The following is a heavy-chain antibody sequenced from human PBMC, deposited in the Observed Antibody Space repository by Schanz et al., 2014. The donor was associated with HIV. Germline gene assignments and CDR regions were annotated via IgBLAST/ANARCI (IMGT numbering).Heavy chain of an antibody. Sequence: DVQLVESGGGLIQPGESLRLSCVASGFTFGTKWMYWVRQGPGKGLAWVSYITPDGSVTYADSVKGRFTISRDNSKNTLYLQMNSLRAEDTAVYYCVRSGRWGSAPNPWWFDPWGQGTLVTVSS. CDR1: GFTFGTKW. CDR3: VRSGRWGSAPNPWWFDP. V-gene: IGHV3-74*01. CDR2: ITPDGSVT. J-gene: IGHJ5*02. D-gene: IGHD2-15*01.